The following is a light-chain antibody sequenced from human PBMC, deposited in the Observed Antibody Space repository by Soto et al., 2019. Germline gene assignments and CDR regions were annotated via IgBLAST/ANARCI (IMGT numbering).Light chain of an antibody. V-gene: IGLV2-23*01. CDR3: SSYAGYSTSVV. CDR2: EAN. CDR1: SSDVRSYNL. Sequence: QSVLTQPASVSGSPGQSITISCTGTSSDVRSYNLVSWYQQHPGKAPKLMIYEANKRPSGVSNRFSGSKSGNTASLTISGLHPEDEAEYHCSSYAGYSTSVVFGGGTKLTVL. J-gene: IGLJ2*01.